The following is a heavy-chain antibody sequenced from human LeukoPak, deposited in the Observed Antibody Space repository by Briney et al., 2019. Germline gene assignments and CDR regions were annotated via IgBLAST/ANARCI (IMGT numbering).Heavy chain of an antibody. CDR2: IYYSGST. V-gene: IGHV4-39*07. Sequence: SETLSLTCTVSGGSISSSSYYWAWIRQPPGKGLEWIGSIYYSGSTYYNPSLKSRVTISVDTSKNQFSLKLSSVTAADTAVYYCASAALHYDYVWGSYRYAGYFDYWGQGTLVTVSS. CDR1: GGSISSSSYY. J-gene: IGHJ4*02. D-gene: IGHD3-16*02. CDR3: ASAALHYDYVWGSYRYAGYFDY.